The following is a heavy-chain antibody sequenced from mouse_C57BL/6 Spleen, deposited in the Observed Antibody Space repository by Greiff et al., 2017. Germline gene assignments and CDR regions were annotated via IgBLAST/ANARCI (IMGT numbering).Heavy chain of an antibody. J-gene: IGHJ4*01. V-gene: IGHV1-52*01. CDR1: GYTFTSYW. CDR2: IDPSDSET. CDR3: ARGAYYSNYYAMDY. D-gene: IGHD2-5*01. Sequence: QVQLQQPGAELVRPGSSVKLSCKASGYTFTSYWMHWVKQRPIQGLEWIGNIDPSDSETHYNQKFKDKDTLTVDKSSSTAYMQLSSLTSEDSAVYYCARGAYYSNYYAMDYWGQGTSVTVSS.